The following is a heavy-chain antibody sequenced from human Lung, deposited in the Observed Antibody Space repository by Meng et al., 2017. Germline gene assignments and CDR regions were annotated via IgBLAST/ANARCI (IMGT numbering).Heavy chain of an antibody. Sequence: ASVKVSCKASGYTFTSYYIHWVRQAPGQGLEWMGIINPSGGSTSYAQKFQGRVTMTRDTSTSTVYMELSSLRSEDTAVYYCARGYGWVDTDLVMQELLVESAFDIWGQGTMVTVSS. CDR2: INPSGGST. D-gene: IGHD5-18*01. CDR1: GYTFTSYY. CDR3: ARGYGWVDTDLVMQELLVESAFDI. J-gene: IGHJ3*02. V-gene: IGHV1-46*01.